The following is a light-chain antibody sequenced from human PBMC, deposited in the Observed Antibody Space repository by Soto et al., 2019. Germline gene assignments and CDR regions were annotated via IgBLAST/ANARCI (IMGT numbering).Light chain of an antibody. V-gene: IGKV3-15*01. CDR1: QSVGSN. Sequence: EIVMTQSPATLSVSPGERATLSCRASQSVGSNLAWYQQKPGQAPRLLIYGASTRATGIPARFSGSGSGTEFTHTISSLQSEDFAVYYCQQYNNWPRTFGQGTKLEIK. CDR2: GAS. CDR3: QQYNNWPRT. J-gene: IGKJ2*01.